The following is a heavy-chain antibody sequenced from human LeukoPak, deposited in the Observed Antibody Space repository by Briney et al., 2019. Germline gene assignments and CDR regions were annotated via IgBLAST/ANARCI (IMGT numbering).Heavy chain of an antibody. D-gene: IGHD4-11*01. J-gene: IGHJ4*02. Sequence: WETLSLTCAVSGYSISSDYYWGWIRQPPGKGLEWIGNSYRSGSTDYNPSLKSRVTISVDTSKNQFFLKLSSATAADTAVYYCARVWTTVAVKYWGQGILVTISS. V-gene: IGHV4-38-2*01. CDR3: ARVWTTVAVKY. CDR1: GYSISSDYY. CDR2: SYRSGST.